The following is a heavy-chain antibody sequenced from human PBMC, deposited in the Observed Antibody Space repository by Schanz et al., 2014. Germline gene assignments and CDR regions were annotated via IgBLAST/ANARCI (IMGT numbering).Heavy chain of an antibody. V-gene: IGHV1-18*04. CDR3: VRDAGWAFGDYHDMDV. Sequence: QVQLVQSGAEVKKPGVSVKVSCKASGYTFTSYYIHWFRQAPGQGLEWMGWISVYHGHTNYAEKVHGRVTMTTDTSTSTAYMELRSLISDDTAVYYCVRDAGWAFGDYHDMDVWGQGTSVTVSS. J-gene: IGHJ6*02. D-gene: IGHD3-10*01. CDR2: ISVYHGHT. CDR1: GYTFTSYY.